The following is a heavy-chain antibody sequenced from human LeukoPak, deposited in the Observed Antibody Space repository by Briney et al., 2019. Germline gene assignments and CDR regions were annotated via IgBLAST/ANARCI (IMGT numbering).Heavy chain of an antibody. CDR3: ARETYYYDSSGYYYTDAFDI. CDR1: GFTFSSYS. CDR2: ISSSSSYI. J-gene: IGHJ3*02. V-gene: IGHV3-21*01. D-gene: IGHD3-22*01. Sequence: GGSLRLSCAASGFTFSSYSMTWVRQAPGKGLEWVSSISSSSSYIYYADSVKGRFTISRDNAKNSLYLQMNSLRAEDTAVCYCARETYYYDSSGYYYTDAFDIWGQGTMVTVSS.